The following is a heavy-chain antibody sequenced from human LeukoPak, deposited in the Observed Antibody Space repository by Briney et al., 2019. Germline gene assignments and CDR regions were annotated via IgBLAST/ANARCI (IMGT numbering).Heavy chain of an antibody. Sequence: ASVKVSCKASGYTFTGYFMHWVRPAPGQGLEWMGWINPNNGDTNYAQTFQGRVTMTRDTSISTAYMELSNLRSDDTAMFYCARDLYGSGSSNWFDPWGQGTLVTVSS. V-gene: IGHV1-2*02. CDR2: INPNNGDT. CDR1: GYTFTGYF. J-gene: IGHJ5*02. D-gene: IGHD3-10*01. CDR3: ARDLYGSGSSNWFDP.